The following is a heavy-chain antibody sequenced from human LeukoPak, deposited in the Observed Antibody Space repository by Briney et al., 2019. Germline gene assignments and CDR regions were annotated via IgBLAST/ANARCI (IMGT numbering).Heavy chain of an antibody. CDR3: ARGDCSGGSCYSFDY. CDR2: IKQDGSET. CDR1: GFTFSRYW. Sequence: GGSLRLSCAASGFTFSRYWMSWVRQAPGKGLEWVANIKQDGSETYYVDSVKGRFTISSDNAKNSLYLQINSLRAEDTAVYSCARGDCSGGSCYSFDYWGQGTLVTVSS. V-gene: IGHV3-7*01. D-gene: IGHD2-15*01. J-gene: IGHJ4*02.